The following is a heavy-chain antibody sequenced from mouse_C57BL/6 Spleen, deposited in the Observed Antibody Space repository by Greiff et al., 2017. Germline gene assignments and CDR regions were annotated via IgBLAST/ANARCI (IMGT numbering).Heavy chain of an antibody. CDR1: GYTFTSYW. CDR2: IDPSDSYT. CDR3: ARSGTKAMDY. J-gene: IGHJ4*01. V-gene: IGHV1-69*01. D-gene: IGHD4-1*01. Sequence: QVQLQQPGAELVMPGASVKLSCKASGYTFTSYWMHWVKQRPGQGLEWIGEIDPSDSYTNSNQKFKGKSTLTVDKSSSTAYMQLSSLTSEDSAVYYCARSGTKAMDYWGQGTSVTVSS.